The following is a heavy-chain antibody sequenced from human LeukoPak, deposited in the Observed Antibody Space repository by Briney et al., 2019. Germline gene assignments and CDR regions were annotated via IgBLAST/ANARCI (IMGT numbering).Heavy chain of an antibody. D-gene: IGHD1-1*01. J-gene: IGHJ3*02. CDR1: GFTFSIYG. CDR2: IWFDGSNK. CDR3: ASEGPQMGTSAFDI. Sequence: PGGALRLSCAAPGFTFSIYGMHWGRQAPGKGLEWVAVIWFDGSNKYYTDSVKGRVTTSRDNPENTVYLQMNSLRDEDTAMYYCASEGPQMGTSAFDIWGQGTMVTVSS. V-gene: IGHV3-33*01.